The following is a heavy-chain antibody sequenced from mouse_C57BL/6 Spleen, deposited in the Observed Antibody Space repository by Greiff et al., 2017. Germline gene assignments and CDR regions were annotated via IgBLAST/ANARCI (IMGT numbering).Heavy chain of an antibody. CDR1: GFNIKNTY. V-gene: IGHV14-3*01. CDR3: SRGRGSGYEAWFAY. J-gene: IGHJ3*01. CDR2: IDPANGNT. D-gene: IGHD3-2*02. Sequence: VQLQQSVAELVRPGASVKLSCTASGFNIKNTYMHWVKQRPEQGLEWIGRIDPANGNTTYAPKFQGKATITADTSSNTAYLQLSSLPSDDTAIYYGSRGRGSGYEAWFAYWGQGTLVTVSA.